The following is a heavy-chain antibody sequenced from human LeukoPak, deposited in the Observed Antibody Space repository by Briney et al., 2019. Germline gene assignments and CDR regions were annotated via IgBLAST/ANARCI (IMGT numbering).Heavy chain of an antibody. CDR2: IWYDGNNK. Sequence: PGRSLRLSCAASGFTFSRYGMHWVRQAPGKGLEWVAVIWYDGNNKYYADSVKGRFTISRDNSQKTVYLQMNSLRAEDTAVYYCARVQGGYNPDFWGQGTLVTVSS. V-gene: IGHV3-33*01. CDR3: ARVQGGYNPDF. CDR1: GFTFSRYG. J-gene: IGHJ4*02. D-gene: IGHD5-24*01.